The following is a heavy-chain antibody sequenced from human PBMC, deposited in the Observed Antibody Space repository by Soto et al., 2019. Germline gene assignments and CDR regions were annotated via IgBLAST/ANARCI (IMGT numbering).Heavy chain of an antibody. Sequence: GGSLSLSCAASGFTFSSYGMHWVRQAPGKGLEWVAVISYDGSNKYYADSVKGRFTISRDNSKNTLYLQMNSLRAEDTAVYYCAKDLNYYYGMDVWGQGTTVTVSS. CDR1: GFTFSSYG. D-gene: IGHD3-9*01. J-gene: IGHJ6*02. CDR2: ISYDGSNK. V-gene: IGHV3-30*18. CDR3: AKDLNYYYGMDV.